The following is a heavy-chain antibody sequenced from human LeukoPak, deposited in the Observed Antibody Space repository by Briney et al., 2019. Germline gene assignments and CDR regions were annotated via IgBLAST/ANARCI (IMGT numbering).Heavy chain of an antibody. CDR3: ARGQTRYYYYMDV. J-gene: IGHJ6*03. CDR1: GGTFSSYA. D-gene: IGHD1-1*01. V-gene: IGHV1-69*01. Sequence: SVKVSCKACGGTFSSYATSWVRQAPGQGLEWMGGIIPIFGTANYAQKFQGRVTITADESTSTAYMELSSLRSEDTAVYYCARGQTRYYYYMDVWGKGTTVTISS. CDR2: IIPIFGTA.